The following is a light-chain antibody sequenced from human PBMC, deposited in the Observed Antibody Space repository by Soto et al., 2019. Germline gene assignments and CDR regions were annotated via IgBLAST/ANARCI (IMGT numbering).Light chain of an antibody. V-gene: IGKV1-8*01. J-gene: IGKJ5*01. Sequence: AIRITQSPSSLSASTGDRVTLTCRASQGISSYLAWYQQKPGKAPKLLIYAASTLQSGVPSRFSGSGSGTDFTLTISCLQSEDFATYYCQQYYSYPPLTFGQGTRLEIK. CDR3: QQYYSYPPLT. CDR2: AAS. CDR1: QGISSY.